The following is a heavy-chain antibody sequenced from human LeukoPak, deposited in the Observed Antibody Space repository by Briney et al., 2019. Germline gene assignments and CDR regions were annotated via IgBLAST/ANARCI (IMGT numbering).Heavy chain of an antibody. V-gene: IGHV3-7*01. D-gene: IGHD4-17*01. CDR1: GFTLSNHW. J-gene: IGHJ6*02. CDR3: ARAGYGGYVSYYGIDV. CDR2: VNRDGSET. Sequence: GGSLRLSCAASGFTLSNHWMTWVRQVPGRGPEWVANVNRDGSETYYLDSVKGRFTISRDNAKNSLYLQMNSLRAEDMAVYYCARAGYGGYVSYYGIDVWGQGTTVTVSS.